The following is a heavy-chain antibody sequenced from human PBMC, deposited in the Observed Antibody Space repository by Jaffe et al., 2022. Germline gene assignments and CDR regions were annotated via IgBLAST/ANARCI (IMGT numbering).Heavy chain of an antibody. J-gene: IGHJ4*02. CDR3: ARGSIYDYIWGSYGSYYFDY. D-gene: IGHD3-16*01. CDR1: GGSISSSSYY. CDR2: IYYSGST. Sequence: QLQLQESGPGLVKPSETLSLTCTVSGGSISSSSYYWGWIRQPPGKGLEWIGSIYYSGSTYYNPSLKSRVTISVDTSKNQFSLKLSSVTAADTAVYYCARGSIYDYIWGSYGSYYFDYWGQGTLVTVSS. V-gene: IGHV4-39*01.